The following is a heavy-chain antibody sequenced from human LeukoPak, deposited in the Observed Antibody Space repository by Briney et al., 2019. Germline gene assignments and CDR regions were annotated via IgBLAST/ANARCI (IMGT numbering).Heavy chain of an antibody. D-gene: IGHD3-16*01. CDR2: VYYSGAT. J-gene: IGHJ4*02. V-gene: IGHV4-39*01. Sequence: PSETLSLTCIVSGGSIISSTYFWGWIRQPPGKGLEWIGSVYYSGATYYNPSLKSRVTISSDTSENQFSLKLTSVTAADTAVYYCASLTYSARDYWGQGTLVTVSS. CDR1: GGSIISSTYF. CDR3: ASLTYSARDY.